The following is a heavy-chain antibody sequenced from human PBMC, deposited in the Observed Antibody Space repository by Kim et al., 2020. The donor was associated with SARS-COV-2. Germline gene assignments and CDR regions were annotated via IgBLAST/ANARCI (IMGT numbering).Heavy chain of an antibody. CDR1: GFTLTDLS. Sequence: ASVKVSCKVSGFTLTDLSMHWVRQAVGKGLEWMGGFDPEDGETIHAQKFQGRVTMTEDTSTDTAYMDLSSLRSEDTAVYYCATAGFYYDSSGYYHAFDIW. J-gene: IGHJ3*02. V-gene: IGHV1-24*01. CDR2: FDPEDGET. CDR3: ATAGFYYDSSGYYHAFDI. D-gene: IGHD3-22*01.